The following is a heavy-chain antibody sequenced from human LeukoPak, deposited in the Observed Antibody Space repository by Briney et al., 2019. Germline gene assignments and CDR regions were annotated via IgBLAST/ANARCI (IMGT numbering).Heavy chain of an antibody. D-gene: IGHD5-12*01. Sequence: GGSLRLSCAASGLKFSTQGMAWVRQAPGKGLEWVSYMSKDGRTIYYADSVKGRFTISRDNTRNSLFLQLNSLSADDTGFYYCARGSYTGFDLYFDSWGQGTLVTISS. CDR3: ARGSYTGFDLYFDS. CDR2: MSKDGRTI. CDR1: GLKFSTQG. V-gene: IGHV3-48*03. J-gene: IGHJ4*02.